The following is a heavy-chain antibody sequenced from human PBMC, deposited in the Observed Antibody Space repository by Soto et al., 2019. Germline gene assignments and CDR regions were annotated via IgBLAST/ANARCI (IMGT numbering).Heavy chain of an antibody. CDR1: GFTFSSYG. J-gene: IGHJ5*02. D-gene: IGHD1-26*01. CDR3: ASAVGAGWFDP. CDR2: IWYDGSNK. Sequence: QVQLVESGGGVVQPGRSLRLSCAASGFTFSSYGMHWVRQAPGKGLEWVAVIWYDGSNKYYADSVKGRFTISRDNSKNTLYLQMNSLRAEDTAVYYCASAVGAGWFDPWGQGTLVTVSS. V-gene: IGHV3-33*01.